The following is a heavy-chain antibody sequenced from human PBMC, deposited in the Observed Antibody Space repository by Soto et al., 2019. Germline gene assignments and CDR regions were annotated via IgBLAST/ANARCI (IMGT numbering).Heavy chain of an antibody. CDR2: ISYDGVNT. D-gene: IGHD3-16*01. V-gene: IGHV3-30*04. Sequence: SRRLSGAASGFNFSSYAMHWVRQFPGKGLEWVALISYDGVNTYYADSVKGRFIISRDNSRNTLFLQMNSLRSEDTAVYYCATNQKIWGPFRHFDSWGKGALVTVSS. CDR3: ATNQKIWGPFRHFDS. J-gene: IGHJ4*02. CDR1: GFNFSSYA.